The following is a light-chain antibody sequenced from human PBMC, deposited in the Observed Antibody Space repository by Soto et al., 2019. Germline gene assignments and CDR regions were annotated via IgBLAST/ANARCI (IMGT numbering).Light chain of an antibody. CDR2: DAS. CDR1: QSVSTS. V-gene: IGKV3-11*01. CDR3: QARDVWPS. J-gene: IGKJ1*01. Sequence: IVLTQSPVTLALYPGESAVLSCRASQSVSTSLARYQHKPGQAPRLFIYDASKRAPGIPARFTGSGSGTDFTLTISSLEPEDIAVYYCQARDVWPSFGQGTKVDIK.